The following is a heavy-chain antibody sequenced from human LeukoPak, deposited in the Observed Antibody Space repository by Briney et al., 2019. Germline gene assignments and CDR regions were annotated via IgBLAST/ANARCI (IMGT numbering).Heavy chain of an antibody. CDR2: IYSSGST. CDR3: AGNSGDF. D-gene: IGHD4-23*01. CDR1: DGSVSDFY. V-gene: IGHV4-4*07. J-gene: IGHJ4*02. Sequence: PSETLSLTCSVSDGSVSDFYWSWIRQPAGKGLEWIGRIYSSGSTDYNPSLKGRVTMSLDASKNQFSLKLTSVTAADTAVYYCAGNSGDFWGQGTLVTVSS.